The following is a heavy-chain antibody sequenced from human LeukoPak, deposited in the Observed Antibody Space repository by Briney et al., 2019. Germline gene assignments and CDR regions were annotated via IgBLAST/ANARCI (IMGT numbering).Heavy chain of an antibody. J-gene: IGHJ4*02. CDR2: IYYSGST. D-gene: IGHD6-6*01. Sequence: TSETLSLACTVSGGSISSGDYYWSSIRQPPGKGLEWIGYIYYSGSTYYNPSLKSRVTISVDTSKNQFSLKLSSVTAADTVVYYCASQGVIAARPLDYWGQGTLVTVSS. CDR3: ASQGVIAARPLDY. CDR1: GGSISSGDYY. V-gene: IGHV4-30-4*08.